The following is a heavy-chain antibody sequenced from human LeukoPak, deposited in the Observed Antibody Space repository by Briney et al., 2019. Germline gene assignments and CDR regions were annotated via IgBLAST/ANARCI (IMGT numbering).Heavy chain of an antibody. Sequence: SETLSFTCTVSGGSISSSGYYWGWIRQPPGKGLEWIGSISSGGSTHYIPSLKSRVTISVDTSKNQFSLKLSSVTAADTAVYYCARRSYDGSGYYYVDYWGQGTLVTVSS. V-gene: IGHV4-39*01. CDR2: ISSGGST. CDR1: GGSISSSGYY. J-gene: IGHJ4*02. CDR3: ARRSYDGSGYYYVDY. D-gene: IGHD3-22*01.